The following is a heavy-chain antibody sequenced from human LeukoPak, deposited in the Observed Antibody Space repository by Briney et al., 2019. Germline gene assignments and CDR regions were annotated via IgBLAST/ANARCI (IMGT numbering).Heavy chain of an antibody. CDR1: GFTLSSYA. D-gene: IGHD3-9*01. CDR2: ISGSGGST. CDR3: AKDRSAILTSLDY. Sequence: PGGSLRLSCAASGFTLSSYAMSWVRQAPGKGLEWVSAISGSGGSTYYADSVKGRFTISRDNSKTTLYLQMNSLRTEDTAAYYCAKDRSAILTSLDYWGQGALVTVSS. J-gene: IGHJ4*02. V-gene: IGHV3-23*01.